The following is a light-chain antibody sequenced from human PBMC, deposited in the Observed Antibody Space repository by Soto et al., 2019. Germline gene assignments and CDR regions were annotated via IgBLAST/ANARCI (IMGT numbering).Light chain of an antibody. V-gene: IGLV2-8*01. CDR3: SSYAGSNFGV. CDR1: SSDVGTYDY. CDR2: DVN. J-gene: IGLJ2*01. Sequence: QSVLTQPPSASGSPGQSVTISCTGTSSDVGTYDYVSWYQQHPGNAPKLMIYDVNRRPSGVPDRFSGSKSGNTASLTVSGLQAEDEADYYCSSYAGSNFGVFGGGTKVTVL.